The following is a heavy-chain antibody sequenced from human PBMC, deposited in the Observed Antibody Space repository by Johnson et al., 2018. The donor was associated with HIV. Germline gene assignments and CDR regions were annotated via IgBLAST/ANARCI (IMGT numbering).Heavy chain of an antibody. D-gene: IGHD3-3*01. V-gene: IGHV3-30-3*01. CDR3: AKDGLWMAFDI. Sequence: QVQLVESGGGLVQPGGSLRLSCAASRFTFSTYAMHWVRQAPGKGLEWVAVTSYDGINKYYATSVKGRFTISRDNSKNTLYLQMNSLRAEDTAVYYCAKDGLWMAFDIWGQGTMVTVSS. CDR2: TSYDGINK. CDR1: RFTFSTYA. J-gene: IGHJ3*02.